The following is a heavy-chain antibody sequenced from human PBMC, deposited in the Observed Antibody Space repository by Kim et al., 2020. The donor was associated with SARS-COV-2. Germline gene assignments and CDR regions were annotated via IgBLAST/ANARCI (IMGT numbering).Heavy chain of an antibody. CDR1: GGSISSSNW. J-gene: IGHJ6*02. Sequence: SETLSLTCAVSGGSISSSNWWSWVRQPPGKGLEWIGEIYHSGSTNYNPSLKSRVTISVDKSKNQFSLKLSSVTAADTAVYYCARIQLRYFDWLLARYYYYGMDVWGQGTTVTVSS. CDR2: IYHSGST. D-gene: IGHD3-9*01. V-gene: IGHV4-4*02. CDR3: ARIQLRYFDWLLARYYYYGMDV.